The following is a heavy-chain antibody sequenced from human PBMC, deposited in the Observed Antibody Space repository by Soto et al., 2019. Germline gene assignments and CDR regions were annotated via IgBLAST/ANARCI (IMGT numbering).Heavy chain of an antibody. Sequence: EVQLVESGGGLVQPGRSLRLSCAASGFTFDDYAMHWVRQAPGKGLEWVSGISWNSGSIGYADSVKGRFTISRDNAKNSLYLQMNSLRAEDTALYYCAKDKPRGIWGSYRAPFDYWGQGTLVTVSS. D-gene: IGHD3-16*02. CDR1: GFTFDDYA. V-gene: IGHV3-9*01. CDR2: ISWNSGSI. J-gene: IGHJ4*02. CDR3: AKDKPRGIWGSYRAPFDY.